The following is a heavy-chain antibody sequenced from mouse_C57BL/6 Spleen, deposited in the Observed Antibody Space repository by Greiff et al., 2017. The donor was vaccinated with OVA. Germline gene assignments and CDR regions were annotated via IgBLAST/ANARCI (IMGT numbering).Heavy chain of an antibody. J-gene: IGHJ3*01. CDR1: GYTFTDYE. CDR2: IVPETGGT. CDR3: TRYDYDPGFAY. D-gene: IGHD2-4*01. Sequence: QVQLKQSGAELVRPGASVTLSCTASGYTFTDYEMHWVKPTPVHGLEWIGAIVPETGGTAYNQKFKGKAILTADKSSSTAYLELRSRTSEGSGVYYCTRYDYDPGFAYWGQGTLVTVSA. V-gene: IGHV1-15*01.